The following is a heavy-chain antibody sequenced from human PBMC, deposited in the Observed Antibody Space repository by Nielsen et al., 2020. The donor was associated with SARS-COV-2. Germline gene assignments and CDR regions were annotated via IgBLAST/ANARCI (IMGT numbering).Heavy chain of an antibody. J-gene: IGHJ4*02. CDR1: GFTFTSSA. CDR2: IVVGSGNT. Sequence: SVKVSCKASGFTFTSSAVQWVRQARGQRLEWIGWIVVGSGNTNYAQKFQERVTITRDMSTSTAYMELSRLRSDDTAVYYCARACSSGGYYFDYWGQGTLVTVSS. CDR3: ARACSSGGYYFDY. V-gene: IGHV1-58*01. D-gene: IGHD6-19*01.